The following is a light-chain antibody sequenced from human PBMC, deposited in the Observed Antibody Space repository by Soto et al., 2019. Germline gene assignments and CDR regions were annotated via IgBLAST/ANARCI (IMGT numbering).Light chain of an antibody. CDR3: QQYYNWPLS. CDR1: QSVSSD. V-gene: IGKV3-15*01. CDR2: DAS. Sequence: EIVLTQSPATLSVSPGDRATLSCRASQSVSSDLAWFQQKPGQAPRFLIYDASTRATGIPARFSGSGSETDVTRTIGGLQSEDFAMYYCQQYYNWPLSFGGGPEVEIK. J-gene: IGKJ4*01.